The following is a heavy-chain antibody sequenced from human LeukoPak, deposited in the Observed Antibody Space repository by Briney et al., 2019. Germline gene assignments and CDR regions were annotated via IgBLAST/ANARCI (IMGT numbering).Heavy chain of an antibody. Sequence: SETLSLTCTVSGGSISSYYWSWIRQPPGKGLEWIGRIYNSGSTNYNPSLKSRVTVSVDTSKNQFSLKLSSVTAADTAVYYCARSGIKMIVVVNGAFDIWGQGTMVTVSS. J-gene: IGHJ3*02. CDR2: IYNSGST. D-gene: IGHD3-22*01. CDR3: ARSGIKMIVVVNGAFDI. CDR1: GGSISSYY. V-gene: IGHV4-4*07.